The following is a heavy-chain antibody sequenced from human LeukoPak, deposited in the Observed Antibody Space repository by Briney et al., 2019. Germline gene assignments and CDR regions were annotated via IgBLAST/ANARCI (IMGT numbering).Heavy chain of an antibody. CDR3: ARDLGYCSSTSCPEGY. CDR2: INPSGGST. Sequence: ASVKVSCKASGYTFTSYYMHWVRQAPGQGLEWMGIINPSGGSTSYAQKFQGRVTMTRDTSTSTVYMELSSLRSEDTAVYYCARDLGYCSSTSCPEGYWGQGTLVTVSS. D-gene: IGHD2-2*01. V-gene: IGHV1-46*01. J-gene: IGHJ4*02. CDR1: GYTFTSYY.